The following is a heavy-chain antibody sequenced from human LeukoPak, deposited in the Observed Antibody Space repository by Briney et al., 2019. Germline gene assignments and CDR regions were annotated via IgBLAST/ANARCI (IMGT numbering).Heavy chain of an antibody. V-gene: IGHV3-66*01. CDR3: ARDGGDYGDYVPDY. CDR2: IYSGGST. CDR1: GFTVSSNY. J-gene: IGHJ4*02. D-gene: IGHD4-17*01. Sequence: GGSLRLSCAASGFTVSSNYMSWVRQAPGKGLGWVSVIYSGGSTYYADSVKGRFTISRDNSKNTLYLQMNSLRAEDTAVYYCARDGGDYGDYVPDYWGQGTLVTVSS.